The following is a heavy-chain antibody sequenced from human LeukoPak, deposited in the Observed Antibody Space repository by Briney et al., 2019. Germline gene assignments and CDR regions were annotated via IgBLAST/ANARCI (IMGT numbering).Heavy chain of an antibody. CDR1: GYIFPAYY. V-gene: IGHV1-2*04. D-gene: IGHD3-3*01. J-gene: IGHJ6*02. Sequence: ASVKVSCKASGYIFPAYYIHWVRQAPGQGLEWMGWVNPNSGGTNYAQKFQGWVTMTRDTSISTAYMELTRLRSDDTAVYYCARDTMYYYYGMDVWGQGTTVTVSS. CDR3: ARDTMYYYYGMDV. CDR2: VNPNSGGT.